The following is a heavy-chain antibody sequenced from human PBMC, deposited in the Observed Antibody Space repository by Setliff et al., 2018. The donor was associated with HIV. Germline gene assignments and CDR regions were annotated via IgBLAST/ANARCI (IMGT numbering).Heavy chain of an antibody. D-gene: IGHD3-16*01. CDR3: AKDQVMRPITGYYYYMDV. V-gene: IGHV3-30*02. CDR1: GFTFSSYG. Sequence: GGSLRLSCVASGFTFSSYGMYWVRQAPGKGLEWVAVIRYDGSNKYYADSVKGRVTISRDNAKNTLYLQMNSLRAEDTAVYYCAKDQVMRPITGYYYYMDVWGKGTTVTVSS. CDR2: IRYDGSNK. J-gene: IGHJ6*03.